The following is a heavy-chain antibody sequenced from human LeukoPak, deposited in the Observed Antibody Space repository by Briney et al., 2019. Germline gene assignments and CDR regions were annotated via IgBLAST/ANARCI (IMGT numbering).Heavy chain of an antibody. CDR2: ISWSSGSI. Sequence: PGGSLRLSCAASGFTFDDYAMHWVRQAPGKDLEWVSGISWSSGSIGYADSVKGRFTISRDNAKNSLYLQMNSLRAEDTALYYCAKSILYGSGSMNFDYWGQGTLVTVSS. J-gene: IGHJ4*02. CDR1: GFTFDDYA. CDR3: AKSILYGSGSMNFDY. D-gene: IGHD3-10*01. V-gene: IGHV3-9*01.